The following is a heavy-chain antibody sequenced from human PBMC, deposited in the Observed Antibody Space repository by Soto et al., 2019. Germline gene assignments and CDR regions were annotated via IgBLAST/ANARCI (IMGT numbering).Heavy chain of an antibody. CDR1: GFTFSDFA. J-gene: IGHJ4*02. CDR2: IYGGGNGP. Sequence: EVQVLESGGGLVQPGGSLRLSCAATGFTFSDFAMSWVRQAPGKGLEWVSRIYGGGNGPHYADSVKGRVTISRDNSKNTFYLQMNSLRAEDTAVYYCAKLEGMDPWAYSFAYWGQGTLVTVSS. D-gene: IGHD1-1*01. V-gene: IGHV3-23*01. CDR3: AKLEGMDPWAYSFAY.